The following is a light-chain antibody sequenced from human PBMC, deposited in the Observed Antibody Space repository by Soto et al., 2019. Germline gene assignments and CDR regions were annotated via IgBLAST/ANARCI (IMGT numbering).Light chain of an antibody. J-gene: IGKJ1*01. V-gene: IGKV2D-29*01. CDR1: QTLLYSDGKTY. CDR3: LQTIQLSWT. Sequence: DVVMTQTPLSLSVIPGQPASISCRSSQTLLYSDGKTYFYWYLQKPGQPQQLLIYEVYNRFSGVQDRFSGSGSGTDFTLKIRRVEAEDVGVYYCLQTIQLSWTFGQGTKVDIK. CDR2: EVY.